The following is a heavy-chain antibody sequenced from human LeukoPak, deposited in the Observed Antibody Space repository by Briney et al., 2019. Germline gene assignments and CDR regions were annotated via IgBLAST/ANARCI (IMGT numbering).Heavy chain of an antibody. V-gene: IGHV4-39*01. J-gene: IGHJ4*02. CDR2: IYYSGST. D-gene: IGHD4-17*01. CDR1: DGSISSSSSY. CDR3: ARHESKDYGINLYPDY. Sequence: PSETLSLTCTVPDGSISSSSSYWGWIRQPPEKGLEWIGSIYYSGSTYYNPSLKSRVTMSVDTSKNQFSLRLSSVTAADTAVYYCARHESKDYGINLYPDYWGQGTLVTVSS.